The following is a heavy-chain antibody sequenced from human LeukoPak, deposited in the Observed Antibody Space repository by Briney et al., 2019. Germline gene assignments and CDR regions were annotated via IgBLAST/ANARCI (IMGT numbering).Heavy chain of an antibody. Sequence: SETLSPTCAVYGGSFRGYYWSWIRQPPGKGLDWIGEINLSGSTNYNPSLKSRVTISVDTSKNQFSLKLSSVPAADTAVYYCARGFTLAAAGKDGRRYITAVSGFDPWGQGTLVTVSS. J-gene: IGHJ5*02. D-gene: IGHD6-13*01. CDR3: ARGFTLAAAGKDGRRYITAVSGFDP. CDR1: GGSFRGYY. V-gene: IGHV4-34*01. CDR2: INLSGST.